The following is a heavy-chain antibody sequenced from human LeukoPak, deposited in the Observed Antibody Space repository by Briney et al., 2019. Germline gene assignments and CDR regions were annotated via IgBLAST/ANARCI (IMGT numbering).Heavy chain of an antibody. CDR1: GGTFSSYA. D-gene: IGHD1-26*01. J-gene: IGHJ3*02. V-gene: IGHV1-69*13. CDR2: IIPIFGTA. Sequence: VASVKVSCKASGGTFSSYAISWVRQAPGQGLEWMGGIIPIFGTANYAQTFQGRVTITADESTSTAYMELSSLRYDDTAVYYCARDLSGTDAFDIWGQGTMVTVSS. CDR3: ARDLSGTDAFDI.